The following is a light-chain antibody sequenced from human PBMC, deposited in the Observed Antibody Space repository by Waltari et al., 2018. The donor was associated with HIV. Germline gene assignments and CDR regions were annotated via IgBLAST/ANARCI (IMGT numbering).Light chain of an antibody. CDR2: AAS. V-gene: IGKV1-39*01. CDR1: QSVSTY. CDR3: QQSYSNPLT. Sequence: DIQMTQSPSSLSASVGDRVTIVCRASQSVSTYLNWYQHKPGKIPRLLISAASTLQSGVPSRFSGSGSGTDFTLTRSSLQPDDFATYYCQQSYSNPLTFGPGTKV. J-gene: IGKJ3*01.